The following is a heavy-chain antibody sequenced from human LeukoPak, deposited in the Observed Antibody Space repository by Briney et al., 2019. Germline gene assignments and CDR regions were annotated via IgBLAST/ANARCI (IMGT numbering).Heavy chain of an antibody. D-gene: IGHD1-1*01. CDR3: ARNDVSWYYYGMDV. CDR1: GFTFSSYE. V-gene: IGHV3-48*03. J-gene: IGHJ6*04. CDR2: ISSSGSTI. Sequence: GGSLRLSCAASGFTFSSYEMNWVRQAPGKGLEGVSSISSSGSTIYYADSVKGRFTISRDNAKNSLYLQMNSLRAEDTAVYYCARNDVSWYYYGMDVWGKGTTVTVSS.